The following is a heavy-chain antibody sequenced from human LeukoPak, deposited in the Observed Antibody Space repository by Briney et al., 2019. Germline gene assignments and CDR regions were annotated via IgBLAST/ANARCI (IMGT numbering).Heavy chain of an antibody. J-gene: IGHJ3*02. D-gene: IGHD2-2*01. Sequence: SETLSLTCTVSGSISGYYWSWIRQPPGKGLEWIGYIYTSGSTNYNPSLKSRVTISVDTSKNQFSLDLSSVTAADTAVYYCARQKCTSASCLTKNAFGIWGQGTMVTVSS. CDR3: ARQKCTSASCLTKNAFGI. V-gene: IGHV4-4*09. CDR1: GSISGYY. CDR2: IYTSGST.